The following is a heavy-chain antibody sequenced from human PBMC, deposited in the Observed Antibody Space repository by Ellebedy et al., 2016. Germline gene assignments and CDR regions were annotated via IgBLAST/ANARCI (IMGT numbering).Heavy chain of an antibody. Sequence: SLKISCAASGFTFDDYAMHWVRQAPGKGLEWVSGISWNSGSIGYADSVKGRFTISRDNAKNSLYLQMNSLRAEDTALYYCAKDTSAVAGMGGPDYWGQGTLVTVSS. V-gene: IGHV3-9*01. J-gene: IGHJ4*02. CDR3: AKDTSAVAGMGGPDY. CDR1: GFTFDDYA. D-gene: IGHD6-19*01. CDR2: ISWNSGSI.